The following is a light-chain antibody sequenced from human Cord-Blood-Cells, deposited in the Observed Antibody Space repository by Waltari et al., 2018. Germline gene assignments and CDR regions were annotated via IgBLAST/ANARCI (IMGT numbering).Light chain of an antibody. CDR3: NSRDSSGNHLV. Sequence: SSELTQDLAVSVALGQTVRITCQGGSLRSYYASWYQQKPGQAPVLVIYGKNNRPSGIPDRFSGSSSGNTASLTITGAQAEDEADYDRNSRDSSGNHLVFVGGTKLTVL. CDR2: GKN. J-gene: IGLJ2*01. CDR1: SLRSYY. V-gene: IGLV3-19*01.